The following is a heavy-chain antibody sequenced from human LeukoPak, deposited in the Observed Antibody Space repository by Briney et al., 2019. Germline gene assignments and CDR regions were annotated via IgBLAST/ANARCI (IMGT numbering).Heavy chain of an antibody. Sequence: GESLKISCTGSGYSFTTYWIGWVRQIPGKGLEWMGIIYPGDSDNRYSLSFQAQVTISPDTFISTAFLQWRSLKASDTAMYYCARQECLGGGPCYAYDAFDIWGQGTMVTVSS. CDR2: IYPGDSDN. CDR1: GYSFTTYW. D-gene: IGHD2-15*01. V-gene: IGHV5-51*01. J-gene: IGHJ3*02. CDR3: ARQECLGGGPCYAYDAFDI.